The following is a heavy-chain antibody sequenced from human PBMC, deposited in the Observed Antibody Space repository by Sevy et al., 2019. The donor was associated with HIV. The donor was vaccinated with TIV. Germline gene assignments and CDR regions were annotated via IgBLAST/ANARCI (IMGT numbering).Heavy chain of an antibody. CDR3: ARYPIVVVPAAEYYFDY. V-gene: IGHV5-51*01. CDR1: GYTFSNYW. CDR2: IYPGDSDT. Sequence: GESLKISCKGSGYTFSNYWIGWVRQMPGKGLEWMGVIYPGDSDTRYSPSFQGQVNISADKSRSTAYLKWSSLKTSATAIYYCARYPIVVVPAAEYYFDYGGRGTLVTVSS. J-gene: IGHJ4*02. D-gene: IGHD2-2*01.